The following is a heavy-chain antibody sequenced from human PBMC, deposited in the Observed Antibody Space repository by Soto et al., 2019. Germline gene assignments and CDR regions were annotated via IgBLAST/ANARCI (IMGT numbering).Heavy chain of an antibody. CDR3: TRCYNWNDSYFDP. Sequence: PSETLSLTCTVSGGSIRVQSYYWTWIRQTPGKGLEWVGSSYYSGTSYFNPALKGRVTISVDTSTNQFSLRLTSVTAADTAVYYCTRCYNWNDSYFDPGGQGTLVTVSS. J-gene: IGHJ5*02. V-gene: IGHV4-39*01. CDR1: GGSIRVQSYY. D-gene: IGHD1-20*01. CDR2: SYYSGTS.